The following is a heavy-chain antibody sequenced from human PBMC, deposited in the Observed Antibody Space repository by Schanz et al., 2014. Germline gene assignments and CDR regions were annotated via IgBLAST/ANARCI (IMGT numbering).Heavy chain of an antibody. J-gene: IGHJ3*01. V-gene: IGHV4-59*12. CDR2: AYGTEST. Sequence: QVQLQESGPGLVKPSETLSLTCTVSGVSISGSHWTWIRQPPGKGLQWIGFAYGTESTKYNPSLKSRVTISADPSKNHFSLNLPSVTAADTAVYYCARGRTTKTTWGQGTMVTVSS. D-gene: IGHD1-7*01. CDR1: GVSISGSH. CDR3: ARGRTTKTT.